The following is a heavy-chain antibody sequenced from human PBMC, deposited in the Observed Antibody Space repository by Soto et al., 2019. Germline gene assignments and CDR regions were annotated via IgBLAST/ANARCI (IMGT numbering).Heavy chain of an antibody. CDR1: GFSLSTSGMC. CDR3: ARMVDIVAPTYYYYYGMDV. V-gene: IGHV2-70*01. Sequence: SGPTLVNPTQTLTLTCTFSGFSLSTSGMCVSWIRQPPGKALEWLALIDWDDDKYYSTSLKTRLTISKDTSKDQVVLTMTNMDPVDTATYYCARMVDIVAPTYYYYYGMDVWGQGTTVTVSS. J-gene: IGHJ6*02. CDR2: IDWDDDK. D-gene: IGHD5-12*01.